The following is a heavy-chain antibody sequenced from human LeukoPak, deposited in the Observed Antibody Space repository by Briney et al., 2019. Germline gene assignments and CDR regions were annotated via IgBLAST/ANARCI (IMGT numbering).Heavy chain of an antibody. CDR2: ISYDGSNK. CDR1: GLTFSSYG. CDR3: AKDLSPHAYYYDSSQAD. V-gene: IGHV3-30*18. Sequence: QPGRSLRLSCAASGLTFSSYGMHWVRQAPGKGLEWVAVISYDGSNKYYADSVKGRFTISRDNSKNTLYLQMNSLRAEDTAVYYCAKDLSPHAYYYDSSQADWGQGTLVTVSS. D-gene: IGHD3-22*01. J-gene: IGHJ4*02.